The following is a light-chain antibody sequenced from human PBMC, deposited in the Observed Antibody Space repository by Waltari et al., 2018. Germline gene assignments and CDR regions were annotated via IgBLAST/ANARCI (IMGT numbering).Light chain of an antibody. J-gene: IGKJ2*01. V-gene: IGKV4-1*01. CDR3: QQHDNWPQT. CDR1: QSVFYNSNNKNY. Sequence: DIVMTQSPDSLAVSLGERATINCKSSQSVFYNSNNKNYLAWYQQKAGQPPKLLIYWASSRESGVPDRFSGSVSGTDFTLTISGLEPDDFGVYYCQQHDNWPQTFGQGTKLEI. CDR2: WAS.